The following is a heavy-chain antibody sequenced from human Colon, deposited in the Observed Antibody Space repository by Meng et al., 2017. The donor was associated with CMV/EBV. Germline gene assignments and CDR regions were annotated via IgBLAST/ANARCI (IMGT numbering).Heavy chain of an antibody. J-gene: IGHJ4*02. Sequence: SVKVSCKTSGYSFTTYGITWVRQTPGQGLEWMGWISGYNGNTTYAQKFQGRVTVTSDTSTSTAYMELRSLRSDDTALYYCARDNVVGSLDHWGPGTLVTVSS. CDR3: ARDNVVGSLDH. CDR1: GYSFTTYG. D-gene: IGHD2-21*01. CDR2: ISGYNGNT. V-gene: IGHV1-18*04.